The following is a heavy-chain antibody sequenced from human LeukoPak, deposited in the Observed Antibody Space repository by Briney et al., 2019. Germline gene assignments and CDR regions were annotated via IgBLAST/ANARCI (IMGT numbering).Heavy chain of an antibody. J-gene: IGHJ3*02. CDR3: ARGGRYYDSSGYYHDAFDI. CDR1: GFAVSSNY. CDR2: IYSGGGT. Sequence: PGGPLRLSCAASGFAVSSNYMSWVRQAPGKGLEWVSVIYSGGGTYYANSVKGRFTISRDNSKNTLYLQMNSLRAEDTAVYYCARGGRYYDSSGYYHDAFDIWGQGTMVTVSS. V-gene: IGHV3-53*01. D-gene: IGHD3-22*01.